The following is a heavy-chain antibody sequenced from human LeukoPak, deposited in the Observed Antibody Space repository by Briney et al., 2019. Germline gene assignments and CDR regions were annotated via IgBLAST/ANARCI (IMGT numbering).Heavy chain of an antibody. V-gene: IGHV4-4*02. Sequence: SGTLSLTCAVSGGSISSSNWWSWVRQPPGKGLEWIGGIYHSGSTNYNPSLKSRVTMSVDKSKNQFSLNLSSVTAADTAVYYCLYGGNSGDWVYWGQGALVTVSS. CDR3: LYGGNSGDWVY. D-gene: IGHD4-23*01. CDR2: IYHSGST. CDR1: GGSISSSNW. J-gene: IGHJ4*02.